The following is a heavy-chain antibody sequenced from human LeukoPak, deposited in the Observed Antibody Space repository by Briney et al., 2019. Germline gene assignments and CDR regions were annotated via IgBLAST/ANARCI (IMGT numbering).Heavy chain of an antibody. CDR1: GLTCSDYS. CDR2: ISSSGFTL. CDR3: ARGVPKTSYYYYYMDV. V-gene: IGHV3-48*01. J-gene: IGHJ6*03. Sequence: PGGSLRLSCVASGLTCSDYSMNWVRQAPGKGLEWVSYISSSGFTLNYADSVKGRFTISRDNAKNSLYLQMNSLRAEDTAVYYCARGVPKTSYYYYYMDVWGKGTTVTVSS. D-gene: IGHD4-11*01.